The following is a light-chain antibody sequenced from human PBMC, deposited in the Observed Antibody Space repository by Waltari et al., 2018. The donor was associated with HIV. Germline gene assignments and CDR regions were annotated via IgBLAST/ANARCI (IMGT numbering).Light chain of an antibody. CDR1: TGSIASNF. V-gene: IGLV6-57*03. CDR3: QSYDSSNHVV. J-gene: IGLJ2*01. Sequence: NFMLTQPHSVSESPGQTVTISCPRSTGSIASNFVHWYPQRPGRAPTIVIYEDKQRPPGVPDRFSGSIDSSSNSASLTISGLKTEDEADYYCQSYDSSNHVVFGGGTKLTVL. CDR2: EDK.